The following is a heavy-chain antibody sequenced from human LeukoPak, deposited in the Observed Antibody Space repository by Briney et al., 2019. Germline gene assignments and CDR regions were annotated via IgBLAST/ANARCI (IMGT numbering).Heavy chain of an antibody. CDR1: GGSFSGYY. Sequence: SETLSLTCAVYGGSFSGYYWSWIRQPPGKGLEWIGEINHSGSTNYNPSLKSRVTISVDTSKNQFSLKLSSVTAADTAVYYCARGPWQTDPEEFDPWAREPWSPSPQ. CDR2: INHSGST. J-gene: IGHJ5*02. CDR3: ARGPWQTDPEEFDP. V-gene: IGHV4-34*01. D-gene: IGHD1-14*01.